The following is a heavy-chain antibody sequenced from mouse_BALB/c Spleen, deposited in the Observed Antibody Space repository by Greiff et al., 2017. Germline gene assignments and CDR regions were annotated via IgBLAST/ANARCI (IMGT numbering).Heavy chain of an antibody. J-gene: IGHJ2*01. CDR2: ISSGSSTI. V-gene: IGHV5-17*02. Sequence: EVKLVESGGGLVQPGGSRKLSCAASGFTFSSFGMHWVRQAPEKGLEWVAYISSGSSTIYYAAAVKGRFTISRDNPKNTLFLQMTSLRSEDTAMYYCARDSSYYYGSPFDYWGQGTTLTVSS. CDR1: GFTFSSFG. CDR3: ARDSSYYYGSPFDY. D-gene: IGHD1-1*01.